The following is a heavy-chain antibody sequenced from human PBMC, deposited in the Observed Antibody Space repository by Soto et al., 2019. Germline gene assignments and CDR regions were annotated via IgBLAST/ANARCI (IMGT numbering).Heavy chain of an antibody. CDR1: GFTFSSYS. Sequence: GGSLRLSCAASGFTFSSYSMNWVRQAPGKGLEWVSYISSSSSTIYYADSVKGRFTISRDNAKNSLYLQMNSLRDEDTAVYYCARVRSPPIYYDSSGYKRFDYWGQGTLVTVSS. CDR3: ARVRSPPIYYDSSGYKRFDY. J-gene: IGHJ4*02. CDR2: ISSSSSTI. D-gene: IGHD3-22*01. V-gene: IGHV3-48*02.